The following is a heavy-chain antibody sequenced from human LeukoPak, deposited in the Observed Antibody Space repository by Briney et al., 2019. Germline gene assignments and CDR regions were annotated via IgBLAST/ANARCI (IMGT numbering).Heavy chain of an antibody. D-gene: IGHD1-26*01. V-gene: IGHV3-7*01. CDR2: IKQDGSEK. CDR3: ARDKIVGATNFDY. J-gene: IGHJ4*02. Sequence: GGSLRLSCAASGFTFSSYWMSWVRQAPGKGLEWVANIKQDGSEKYYVDSVKGRFTISRDNAENSLYLQMNSLRAEDTAEYYCARDKIVGATNFDYWGQGTLVTVSS. CDR1: GFTFSSYW.